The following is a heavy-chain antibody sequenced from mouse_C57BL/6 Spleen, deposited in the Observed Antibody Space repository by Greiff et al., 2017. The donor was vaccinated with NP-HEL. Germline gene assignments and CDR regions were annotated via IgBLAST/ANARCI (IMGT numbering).Heavy chain of an antibody. Sequence: EVQLVESGPGLVKPSQSLSLTCSVTGYSITSGYYWNWIRQFPGNKLEWMGYISYDGSNNYNPSLKNRISITRDTSKNQFFLKLNSVTTEDTATYYCARGGITTDFDYWGQGTTLTVSS. D-gene: IGHD1-1*01. V-gene: IGHV3-6*01. CDR3: ARGGITTDFDY. CDR2: ISYDGSN. CDR1: GYSITSGYY. J-gene: IGHJ2*01.